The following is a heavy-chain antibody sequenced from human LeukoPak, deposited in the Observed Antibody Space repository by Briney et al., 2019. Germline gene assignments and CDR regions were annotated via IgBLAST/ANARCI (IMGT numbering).Heavy chain of an antibody. CDR1: GGSISSGGYY. V-gene: IGHV4-31*03. CDR3: GRGTMVRGVIRVNFDY. J-gene: IGHJ4*02. Sequence: SQTLSLTCTVSGGSISSGGYYWSWIRQHPGKGLEWIGYIYYSGSTYYNPSLKSRVTISVDTSKNQFSLKLSSVTAADTAVYYCGRGTMVRGVIRVNFDYWGQGILVTVSS. CDR2: IYYSGST. D-gene: IGHD3-10*01.